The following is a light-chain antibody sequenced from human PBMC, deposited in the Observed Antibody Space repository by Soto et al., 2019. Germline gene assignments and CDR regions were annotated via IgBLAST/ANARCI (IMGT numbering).Light chain of an antibody. CDR2: DAS. CDR3: QQRTNWLT. CDR1: RSVSTY. Sequence: EIVLTQSPATLSLSPGERATLSCRASRSVSTYLAWYQQKPAQAPRLLIYDASSRAAGVPARFSGSGSGTDFTLTISSLEPEDFAVYYCQQRTNWLTFGGGTKVEIK. J-gene: IGKJ4*01. V-gene: IGKV3-11*01.